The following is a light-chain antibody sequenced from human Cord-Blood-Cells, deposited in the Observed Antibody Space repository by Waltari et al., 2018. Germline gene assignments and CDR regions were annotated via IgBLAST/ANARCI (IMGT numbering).Light chain of an antibody. CDR1: QSVSSN. CDR2: GAS. J-gene: IGKJ5*01. Sequence: EIVMTQSPATLSVSPGERATISCRASQSVSSNLAWYQQQPGQAPRLLIYGASTRATGIPARFSGSGSGTEFTLTISSLQSEDFAVYYCQQYNNWPITFGQGTRLEIK. V-gene: IGKV3-15*01. CDR3: QQYNNWPIT.